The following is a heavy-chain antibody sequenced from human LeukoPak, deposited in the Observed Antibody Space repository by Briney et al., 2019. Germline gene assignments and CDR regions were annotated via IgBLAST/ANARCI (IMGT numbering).Heavy chain of an antibody. J-gene: IGHJ4*02. CDR1: GFTFSTYT. D-gene: IGHD2-15*01. V-gene: IGHV3-23*01. CDR2: ISGSGDIT. CDR3: ARDLKVKSADYYFDY. Sequence: GGSLRLSCVASGFTFSTYTMNWIRQAPGKGLEWVSAISGSGDITYYADSVKGRFTISRDNSRNTLYLQMNSLRAEDTAVYYCARDLKVKSADYYFDYWGQGTLVTVSS.